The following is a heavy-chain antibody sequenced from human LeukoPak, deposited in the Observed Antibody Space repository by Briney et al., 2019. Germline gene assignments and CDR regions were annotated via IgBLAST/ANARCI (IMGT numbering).Heavy chain of an antibody. V-gene: IGHV3-23*01. CDR1: GFTFSSYA. Sequence: GGSLRLSCAASGFTFSSYAMSWVRQAPGKGLEWVSAISGSGGSTYYADSVKGRFTISRDNSKNSLYLQMNSLRAEDTALYYCAKGQWLVTTYYFDYWGQGTLVTVSS. J-gene: IGHJ4*02. CDR2: ISGSGGST. CDR3: AKGQWLVTTYYFDY. D-gene: IGHD6-19*01.